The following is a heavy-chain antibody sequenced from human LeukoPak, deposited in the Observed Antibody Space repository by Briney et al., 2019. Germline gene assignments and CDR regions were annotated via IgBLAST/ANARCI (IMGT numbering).Heavy chain of an antibody. CDR1: GFTFTSYS. J-gene: IGHJ4*02. Sequence: PGGSLRLSCAASGFTFTSYSMNWVRQAPGKGLEWVSTISGGGGSTYYADSVKGRFTISRDNSKNTLYLQVNSLRAEDTAVYYCAKGGKGDVTPVDYWGQGTLVNVYS. D-gene: IGHD3-16*01. CDR3: AKGGKGDVTPVDY. CDR2: ISGGGGST. V-gene: IGHV3-23*01.